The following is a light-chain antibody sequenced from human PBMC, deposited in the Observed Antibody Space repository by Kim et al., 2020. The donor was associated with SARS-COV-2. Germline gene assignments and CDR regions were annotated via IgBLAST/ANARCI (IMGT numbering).Light chain of an antibody. CDR1: SSNIGAGYG. CDR2: GNT. CDR3: QSYDSSVSGHVV. J-gene: IGLJ2*01. V-gene: IGLV1-40*01. Sequence: VTIACTGSSSNIGAGYGVHWDQQLPGTAPKLLIYGNTNRPSGVPDRFSGSKSGTSASLAITGLQAEDEAVYYCQSYDSSVSGHVVFGGGTQLTVL.